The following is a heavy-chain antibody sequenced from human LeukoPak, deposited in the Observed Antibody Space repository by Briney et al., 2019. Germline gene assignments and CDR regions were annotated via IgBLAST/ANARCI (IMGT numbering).Heavy chain of an antibody. V-gene: IGHV3-7*01. CDR1: GFTFSSYW. D-gene: IGHD6-13*01. CDR3: ARAYSSNWYDAFDL. CDR2: IKQDGSER. J-gene: IGHJ3*01. Sequence: GGSLRLSCAASGFTFSSYWMSWVRQAPGKGLEWVANIKQDGSERYYVDSVKGRFTISRDNAKDSLYLQMNSLRAEDTAIYYCARAYSSNWYDAFDLWGQGTMVTVSS.